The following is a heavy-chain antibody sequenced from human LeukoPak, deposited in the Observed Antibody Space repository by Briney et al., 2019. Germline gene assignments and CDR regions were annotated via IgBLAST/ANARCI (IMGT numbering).Heavy chain of an antibody. J-gene: IGHJ4*02. V-gene: IGHV3-30*03. CDR3: SRDPRVLDY. CDR2: ISYDGNKR. CDR1: GFTFSSFA. Sequence: GGSLRLSCAVSGFTFSSFAMHWVRQAPGKGLEGVAVISYDGNKRYYADSVKGRFTISRDNAKKSLYLQINSLRAKDTAVYHCSRDPRVLDYWGQGTLVTVSS.